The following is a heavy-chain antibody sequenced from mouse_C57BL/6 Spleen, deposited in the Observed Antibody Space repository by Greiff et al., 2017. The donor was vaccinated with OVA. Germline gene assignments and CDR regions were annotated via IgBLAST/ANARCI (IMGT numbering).Heavy chain of an antibody. V-gene: IGHV5-9-1*02. Sequence: EVKLVESGAGLVKPGGSLKLSCAASGFTFSSYAMSWVRQTPEKRLEWVAYISSGGDYIYYADTVKGRFTISRDNARNTLYLQMSSLKSEDTAMYYCTRGDSNPYAMDYWGQGTSVTVSS. D-gene: IGHD2-5*01. CDR1: GFTFSSYA. CDR3: TRGDSNPYAMDY. J-gene: IGHJ4*01. CDR2: ISSGGDYI.